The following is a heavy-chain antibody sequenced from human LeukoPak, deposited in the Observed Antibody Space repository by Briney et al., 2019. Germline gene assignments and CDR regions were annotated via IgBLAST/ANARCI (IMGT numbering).Heavy chain of an antibody. CDR3: TKDLAFCGGDCYSGADN. Sequence: GGSLRLSCAASGFTFSSYAMNWVRQAPGKGLEWVSAISGRGDITYYTDSVKGRFTISRDTSRSTLYQQMSSLRAEDTAVYYCTKDLAFCGGDCYSGADNWGQGALVTVSS. CDR1: GFTFSSYA. D-gene: IGHD2-21*01. V-gene: IGHV3-23*01. CDR2: ISGRGDIT. J-gene: IGHJ4*02.